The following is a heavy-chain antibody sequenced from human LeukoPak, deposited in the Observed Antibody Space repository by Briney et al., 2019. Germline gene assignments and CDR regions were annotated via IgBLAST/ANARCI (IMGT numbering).Heavy chain of an antibody. CDR2: ISSSSSYI. CDR1: GFTFSSYS. V-gene: IGHV3-21*01. J-gene: IGHJ5*02. D-gene: IGHD3-10*01. Sequence: PGGSLRLSCAASGFTFSSYSMNWVRQAPGKGREWVSSISSSSSYIYYADSVKGRFTISRDNAKNSLYLQMNSLRAEDTAVYYCARAYYGSGSYYWFDPWGQGTLVTVSS. CDR3: ARAYYGSGSYYWFDP.